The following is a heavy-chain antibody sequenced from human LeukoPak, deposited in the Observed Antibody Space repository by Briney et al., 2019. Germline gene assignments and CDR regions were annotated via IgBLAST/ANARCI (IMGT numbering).Heavy chain of an antibody. J-gene: IGHJ5*02. CDR2: VCHDGGT. D-gene: IGHD5-12*01. V-gene: IGHV4-31*03. CDR1: GGSITSGGYC. CDR3: AKEGRDSGGYDGWFEP. Sequence: SETLSLTCTVSGGSITSGGYCWSWIRQHPGKGLEWIGYVCHDGGTSYNPSLKSRVTVAIDTSKNQFSLKLNSVTAADTAVFYCAKEGRDSGGYDGWFEPWGQGTLVTVSS.